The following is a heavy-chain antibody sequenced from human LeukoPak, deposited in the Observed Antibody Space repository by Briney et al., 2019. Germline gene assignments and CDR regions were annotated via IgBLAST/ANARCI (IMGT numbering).Heavy chain of an antibody. CDR2: ISYDGSNK. CDR3: AKGLWRLDVTAILSFFDY. V-gene: IGHV3-30*18. J-gene: IGHJ4*02. D-gene: IGHD2-21*02. Sequence: PGRSLRLSCAASGFTFSSYGMHWVRQAPGKGREWVAVISYDGSNKYYADSVKGRFTISRDNSKNTLYLQMNSLRAEDTAVYYCAKGLWRLDVTAILSFFDYWGQGTLVTVSS. CDR1: GFTFSSYG.